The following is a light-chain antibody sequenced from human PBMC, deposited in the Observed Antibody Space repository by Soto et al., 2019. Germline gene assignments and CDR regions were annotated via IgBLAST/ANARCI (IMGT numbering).Light chain of an antibody. V-gene: IGKV3-20*01. CDR3: QQYGSYWT. CDR1: QSVSSSY. J-gene: IGKJ1*01. Sequence: EIVLTQSPGTLSLSPGERATLSCRASQSVSSSYLAWYQQKPGQAPRLLIYRASSRATGIPDRFSGSWSGTDFALTISRREPEDFAVYYCQQYGSYWTFGQGTKVEIK. CDR2: RAS.